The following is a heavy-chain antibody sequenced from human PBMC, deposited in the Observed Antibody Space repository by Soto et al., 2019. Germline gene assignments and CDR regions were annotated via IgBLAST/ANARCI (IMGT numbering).Heavy chain of an antibody. D-gene: IGHD3-22*01. V-gene: IGHV5-10-1*01. J-gene: IGHJ3*02. CDR2: IDPSDSYT. CDR3: ARQSNTYYYDSSGSGDAFDI. CDR1: GYSFTSYW. Sequence: GESLKISCKGSGYSFTSYWISWVRQMPGKGLEWMGRIDPSDSYTNYSPSFQGHVTISADKSISTAYLQWSSLKASDTAMYYCARQSNTYYYDSSGSGDAFDIWGQGTMVTVSS.